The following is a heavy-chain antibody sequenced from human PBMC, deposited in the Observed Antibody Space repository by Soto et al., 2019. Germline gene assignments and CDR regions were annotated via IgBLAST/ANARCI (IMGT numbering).Heavy chain of an antibody. J-gene: IGHJ1*01. D-gene: IGHD3-3*01. V-gene: IGHV3-11*06. CDR1: GFVFDHAY. Sequence: RGSLRLSCVAPGFVFDHAYMSWIRYTSGKGLDWVSYITRSGSDSNSADSMKGRFSISRENAKNVVYLQMNRLSAEDTAIYYCVRVRRFFGCLDSGQGILVSVS. CDR3: VRVRRFFGCLD. CDR2: ITRSGSDS.